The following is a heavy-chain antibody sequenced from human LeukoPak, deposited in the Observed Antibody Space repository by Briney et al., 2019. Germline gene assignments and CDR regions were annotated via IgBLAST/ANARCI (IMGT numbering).Heavy chain of an antibody. CDR3: AKAPVTTCSGAYCYPFDY. CDR1: GLTLSSYA. Sequence: GGSLGLSCAASGLTLSSYAMSWVRQAPGKGLEWVSAISVSGNTYHADSVKGRFTISRDSSKNTLYLQMNRLRAEDAAVYYCAKAPVTTCSGAYCYPFDYWGQGTLVTVSS. V-gene: IGHV3-23*01. CDR2: ISVSGNT. J-gene: IGHJ4*02. D-gene: IGHD2-21*01.